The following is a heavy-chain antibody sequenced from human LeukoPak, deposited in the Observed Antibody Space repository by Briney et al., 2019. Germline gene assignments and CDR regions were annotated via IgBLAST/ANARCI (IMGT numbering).Heavy chain of an antibody. D-gene: IGHD3-9*01. CDR3: ARGDYDILTGYRNYFDY. CDR2: IYTSGST. Sequence: NPSETLSLTCTVSGGSISSYYWSWIRQPAGKGLEWIGRIYTSGSTNYNPSLKSRVTMSVDASKNQFSPKLSSVTAADTAVYYCARGDYDILTGYRNYFDYWGQGTLVTVSS. CDR1: GGSISSYY. J-gene: IGHJ4*02. V-gene: IGHV4-4*07.